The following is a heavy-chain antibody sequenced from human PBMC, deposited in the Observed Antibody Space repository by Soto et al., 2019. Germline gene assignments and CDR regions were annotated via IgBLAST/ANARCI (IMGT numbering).Heavy chain of an antibody. Sequence: SETLSLTCAVYGGSFSGYYWSWIRQPPGKGLEWIGEINHSGSTNYNPCLKSRVTISVDTSKNQFTLKLSSVTAADTAVYYCARGRAKGGRYGMDVWGQGTTVTVPS. CDR2: INHSGST. V-gene: IGHV4-34*01. J-gene: IGHJ6*02. CDR3: ARGRAKGGRYGMDV. D-gene: IGHD3-16*01. CDR1: GGSFSGYY.